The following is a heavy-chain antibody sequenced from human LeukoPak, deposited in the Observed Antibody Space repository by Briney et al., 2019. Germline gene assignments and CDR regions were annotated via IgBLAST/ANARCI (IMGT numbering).Heavy chain of an antibody. Sequence: PSETLSLTCTASGYSISSGYYWGWIRQPPGKGLEWIGSIYHSGSTYYNPSLKSRVTISVDTSKNQFSLKLSSVTAADTAVYYCARDFGRGYSGYDLWGQGTLVTVSS. CDR1: GYSISSGYY. V-gene: IGHV4-38-2*02. J-gene: IGHJ4*02. CDR2: IYHSGST. D-gene: IGHD5-12*01. CDR3: ARDFGRGYSGYDL.